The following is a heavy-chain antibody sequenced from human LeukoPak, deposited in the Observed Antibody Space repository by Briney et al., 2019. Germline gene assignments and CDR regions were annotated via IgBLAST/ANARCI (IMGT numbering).Heavy chain of an antibody. CDR2: INPSGGST. Sequence: GESLQISCQGSGYSFTSYYMHWVRPAPGQGLEWMGIINPSGGSTSYAQKFQGRVTMTRDMSTSTVYMELSSLRSEDTALYYCAKSLRWYSDAFDIWGQGTMVTVSS. CDR3: AKSLRWYSDAFDI. J-gene: IGHJ3*02. V-gene: IGHV1-46*01. D-gene: IGHD6-13*01. CDR1: GYSFTSYY.